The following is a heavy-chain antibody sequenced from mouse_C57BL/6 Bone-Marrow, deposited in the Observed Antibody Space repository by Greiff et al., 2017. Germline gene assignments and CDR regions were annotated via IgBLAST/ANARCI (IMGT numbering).Heavy chain of an antibody. CDR1: GYTFTSYW. V-gene: IGHV1-53*01. D-gene: IGHD1-1*01. CDR2: INPSNGGI. CDR3: ARGDLLPAY. J-gene: IGHJ3*01. Sequence: QVHVKQPGTELVKPGASVKLSCKASGYTFTSYWMYWVKQRPGQGLEWIGNINPSNGGINYNEKFKSKATLTVDKSSSTAYMQLSSLTSEDSTVYYCARGDLLPAYWDQGTLGTDSA.